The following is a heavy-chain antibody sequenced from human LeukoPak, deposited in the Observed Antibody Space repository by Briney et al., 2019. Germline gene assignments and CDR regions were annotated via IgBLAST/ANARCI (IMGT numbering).Heavy chain of an antibody. D-gene: IGHD1-26*01. V-gene: IGHV1-2*02. CDR1: GYTFTGYF. CDR3: ARRSSEAGPTRGYFDY. CDR2: ISPNSGGT. J-gene: IGHJ4*02. Sequence: ASVKVSCKASGYTFTGYFVHWLRQAPGHGLEWMGWISPNSGGTDYAQKFQGGVTMTRDTSISTAYMELSSLISDDTAVYYCARRSSEAGPTRGYFDYWGQGTLVTVSS.